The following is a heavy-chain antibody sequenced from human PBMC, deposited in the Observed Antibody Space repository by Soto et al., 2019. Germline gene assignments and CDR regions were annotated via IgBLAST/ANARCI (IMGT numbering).Heavy chain of an antibody. CDR1: GYAFTSYA. Sequence: ALVKVYCKGAGYAFTSYAMHWLRQAPGQRLXWMXXXXAGNXNXXXXXXFQGRVTITRDTSASTAYMELSSLRSEDTAVYYCARYYSGWYSLDVWGQGTTVT. V-gene: IGHV1-3*01. D-gene: IGHD6-19*01. CDR2: XXAGNXNX. CDR3: ARYYSGWYSLDV. J-gene: IGHJ6*02.